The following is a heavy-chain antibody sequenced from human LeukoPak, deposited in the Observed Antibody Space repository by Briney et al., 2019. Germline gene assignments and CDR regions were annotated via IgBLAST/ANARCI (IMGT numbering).Heavy chain of an antibody. V-gene: IGHV3-23*01. CDR3: AKGGSSSSWPY. CDR2: ISGSGVST. J-gene: IGHJ4*02. Sequence: GGSLRLSCAASGFTFSSYAMNWVRQAPGEGLEWVSAISGSGVSTYYAASVKGRFTISRDNSKNTLYLQMNSLRAEDTAVYYCAKGGSSSSWPYWGQGTLVTVSS. CDR1: GFTFSSYA. D-gene: IGHD6-13*01.